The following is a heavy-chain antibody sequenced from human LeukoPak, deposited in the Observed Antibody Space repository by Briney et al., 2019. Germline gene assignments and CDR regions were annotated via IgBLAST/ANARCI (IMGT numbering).Heavy chain of an antibody. J-gene: IGHJ4*02. V-gene: IGHV1-18*01. D-gene: IGHD3-3*01. CDR3: ARDSVTIFGVVSFNLMAFDY. CDR2: ISAYNGNT. CDR1: GYTFTSYG. Sequence: GASVKVSCKASGYTFTSYGISWVRQAPGQGLEWMGWISAYNGNTNYAQKLQGRVTMTTDTSTSTAYMELRSLRSGDTAVYYCARDSVTIFGVVSFNLMAFDYWGQGTLVTVSS.